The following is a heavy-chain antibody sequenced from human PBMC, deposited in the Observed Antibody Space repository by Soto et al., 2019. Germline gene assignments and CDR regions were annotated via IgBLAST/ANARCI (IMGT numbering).Heavy chain of an antibody. CDR1: GYIFTNYA. D-gene: IGHD3-16*01. CDR2: INAGNGKT. CDR3: ARGIWVATTADDYLGF. J-gene: IGHJ4*02. V-gene: IGHV1-3*01. Sequence: ASVKVSCKASGYIFTNYAIHWVRQAPGQRLEWMGWINAGNGKTKYAQNFQGRVTITRDTSASIAYMEVNGLRSEDTAVYYCARGIWVATTADDYLGFCGQATLGTVSS.